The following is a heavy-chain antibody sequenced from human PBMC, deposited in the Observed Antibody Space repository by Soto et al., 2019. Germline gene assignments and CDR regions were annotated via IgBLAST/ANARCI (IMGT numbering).Heavy chain of an antibody. V-gene: IGHV3-23*01. D-gene: IGHD1-20*01. J-gene: IGHJ4*02. CDR2: VSGSGGST. CDR3: AKPPDYNWNDY. Sequence: EVQLLESGGGLVQPGGSLRLSCAASGFTFSSYTMSWVRQAPGKGLEWISDVSGSGGSTYYADSVKGPFTISRDNSKDTLYLQMNNLRAEDTAVYYCAKPPDYNWNDYWGQGTLVTVSS. CDR1: GFTFSSYT.